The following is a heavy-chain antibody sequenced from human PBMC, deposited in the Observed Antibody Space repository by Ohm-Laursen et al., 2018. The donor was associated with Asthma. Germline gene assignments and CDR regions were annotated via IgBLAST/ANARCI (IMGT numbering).Heavy chain of an antibody. CDR3: ARGQGSGDISGSDPFDL. CDR1: GFSVSRHF. D-gene: IGHD3-10*01. J-gene: IGHJ3*01. V-gene: IGHV3-53*01. CDR2: IYPGGAT. Sequence: SLRLSCAASGFSVSRHFMNWIRQGPEKGLEWVSDIYPGGATFYADSVKGRFTISRDDSKNTLNLQMRSLRGDDTAVYYCARGQGSGDISGSDPFDLWGQGTTVIVSS.